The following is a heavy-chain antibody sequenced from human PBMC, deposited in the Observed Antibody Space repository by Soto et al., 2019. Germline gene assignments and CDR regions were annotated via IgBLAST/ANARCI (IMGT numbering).Heavy chain of an antibody. CDR1: GFTFISYA. J-gene: IGHJ4*02. D-gene: IGHD6-19*01. CDR3: ARDSSGWYNFDS. Sequence: PWGSLRLSCAASGFTFISYAMDFFRQAPCKWLEWVTVISKDGTNKFYADSVKGRFTISRDNSKKTLYLQMSSLRVDDTAVYYCARDSSGWYNFDSWGRGTLVTVSS. V-gene: IGHV3-30*04. CDR2: ISKDGTNK.